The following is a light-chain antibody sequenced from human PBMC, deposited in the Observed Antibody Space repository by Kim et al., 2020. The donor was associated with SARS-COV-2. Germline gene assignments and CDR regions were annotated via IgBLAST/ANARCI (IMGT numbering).Light chain of an antibody. V-gene: IGLV3-1*01. CDR2: RDN. CDR3: QVWDNSLGV. Sequence: SYELTQPPSVSVSPGETATISCTGDNLQFKYVCWYQRTAGHSPVLVLYRDNKRPSGIPERFSSSNSGNTATLTISGTQAMDEADYYCQVWDNSLGVFGAGTQLTVL. CDR1: NLQFKY. J-gene: IGLJ2*01.